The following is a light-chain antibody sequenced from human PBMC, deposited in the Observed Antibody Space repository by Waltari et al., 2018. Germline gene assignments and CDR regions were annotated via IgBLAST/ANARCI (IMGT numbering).Light chain of an antibody. V-gene: IGKV4-1*01. Sequence: DFVMTQSPDSLAVSLGERATINCKSSQSLLYTSNYKNYLAWYQQKPGQPPKLLIYWASTRESGVPDRFSGSGSGTDFTLTISSLQAEDVAVYYCQQYYSRHSYTFDQGTKLEIK. CDR3: QQYYSRHSYT. J-gene: IGKJ2*01. CDR1: QSLLYTSNYKNY. CDR2: WAS.